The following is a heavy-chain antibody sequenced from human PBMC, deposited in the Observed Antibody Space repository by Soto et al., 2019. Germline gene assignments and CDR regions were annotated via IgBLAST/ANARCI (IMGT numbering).Heavy chain of an antibody. Sequence: QVQLVQSGAEVKKPGASVKVSCKGSGYSFLSYGVTWVRQAPGQGLEWMGWISAYNGNTNYPPHLQDRVTMTTDTSTSTAYMDLRGVRADDTAVYYCRREWTVAGGDYWGQGTLVTVSS. CDR2: ISAYNGNT. V-gene: IGHV1-18*01. CDR1: GYSFLSYG. D-gene: IGHD6-19*01. CDR3: RREWTVAGGDY. J-gene: IGHJ4*02.